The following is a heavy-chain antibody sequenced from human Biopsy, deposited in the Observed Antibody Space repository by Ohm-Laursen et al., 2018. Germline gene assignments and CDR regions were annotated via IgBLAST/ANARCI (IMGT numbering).Heavy chain of an antibody. V-gene: IGHV3-15*01. CDR2: IKSKTDGGTT. J-gene: IGHJ4*02. Sequence: SLRLSCSAFGFTFSNAWMNWGRQAPGKGLEWVGRIKSKTDGGTTDYAAPVKDRFTISRDDSKNTLYLQMNSLKTEDTAVYYCTTDTSSWYNYFDYWGQGTLVTVSS. CDR1: GFTFSNAW. CDR3: TTDTSSWYNYFDY. D-gene: IGHD6-13*01.